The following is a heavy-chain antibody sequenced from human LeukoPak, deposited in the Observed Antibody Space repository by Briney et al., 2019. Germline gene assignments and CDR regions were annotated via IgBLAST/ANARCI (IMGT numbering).Heavy chain of an antibody. CDR3: ARGFCSSTSCPFDY. CDR2: INRDGSQK. J-gene: IGHJ4*02. Sequence: GGSLRLSCAASGFSLSAYWMTWVRQAPGKGLEWVANINRDGSQKNHVDSVKGRFTISRDNAENSLFLQMNSLRAEDTAVYYCARGFCSSTSCPFDYWGQGTLVTVSS. V-gene: IGHV3-7*04. D-gene: IGHD2-2*01. CDR1: GFSLSAYW.